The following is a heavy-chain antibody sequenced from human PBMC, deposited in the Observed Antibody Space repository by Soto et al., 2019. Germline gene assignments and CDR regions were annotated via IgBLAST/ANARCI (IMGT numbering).Heavy chain of an antibody. D-gene: IGHD2-2*02. V-gene: IGHV3-23*01. CDR2: ISGSGGST. CDR3: AKGTVPAAIRRDYSDY. CDR1: GFTFSSYA. Sequence: PGGSLRLSCAASGFTFSSYAMSWVRQAPGKGLEWVSAISGSGGSTYYADSVKGRFTISRDNSKNTLYLQMNSLRAEDTAVYYCAKGTVPAAIRRDYSDYWGQGTLVTVSS. J-gene: IGHJ4*02.